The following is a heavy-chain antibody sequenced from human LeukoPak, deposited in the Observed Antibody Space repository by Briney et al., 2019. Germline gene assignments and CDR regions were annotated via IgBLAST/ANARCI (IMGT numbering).Heavy chain of an antibody. CDR3: AKDGGRGYSYGYFWFDP. CDR1: GFTFSSYA. Sequence: PGGSLRLSCAASGFTFSSYAMSWVRQAPGKGLEWVSAISGSGGSTYYADAVKGRLTISRDNSKNTLYLQMNSLRAEDTAVYYCAKDGGRGYSYGYFWFDPWGQGTLVTVSS. CDR2: ISGSGGST. V-gene: IGHV3-23*01. J-gene: IGHJ5*02. D-gene: IGHD5-18*01.